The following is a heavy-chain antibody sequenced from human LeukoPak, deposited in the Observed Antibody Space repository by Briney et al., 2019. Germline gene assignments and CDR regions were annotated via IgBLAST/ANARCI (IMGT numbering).Heavy chain of an antibody. CDR1: GYTLTSYG. CDR2: ISSYNGNT. CDR3: ARRVAVARRDAFDI. J-gene: IGHJ3*02. D-gene: IGHD6-19*01. Sequence: GASVKVSCKASGYTLTSYGISWVRQAPGQGLEWMGWISSYNGNTNYAQKLQGRVTMSTDTSTGTAYMELRSLRSDDTAVDYCARRVAVARRDAFDIWGQGTMVTVSS. V-gene: IGHV1-18*01.